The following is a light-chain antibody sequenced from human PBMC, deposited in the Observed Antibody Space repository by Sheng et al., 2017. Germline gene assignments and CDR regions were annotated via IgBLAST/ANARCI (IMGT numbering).Light chain of an antibody. J-gene: IGKJ2*01. CDR3: QQRSNWPPMYT. CDR1: QSVSSY. Sequence: LVLTQSPATLVFVSRGVEPPSPGRASQSVSSYLAWYQQKPGQAPRLLXYDASNRATGIPARFSGSGSGTDFTLTISSLEPEDFAVYYCQQRSNWPPMYTFGQGTKLEIK. V-gene: IGKV3-11*01. CDR2: DAS.